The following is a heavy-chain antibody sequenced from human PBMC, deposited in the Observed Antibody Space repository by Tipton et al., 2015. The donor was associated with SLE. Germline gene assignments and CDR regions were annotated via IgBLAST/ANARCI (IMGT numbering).Heavy chain of an antibody. V-gene: IGHV3-23*01. J-gene: IGHJ4*02. Sequence: GSLRLSCAASGFTFSSYGMSWVRQAPGKGLEWVSTISGSGSSTYYADSVKGRFTISRDNSKNTLYVQMNSLRAEDTAVYYCAKDRTRDRFGELLFDYWGQGTLVTVSS. D-gene: IGHD3-10*01. CDR2: ISGSGSST. CDR3: AKDRTRDRFGELLFDY. CDR1: GFTFSSYG.